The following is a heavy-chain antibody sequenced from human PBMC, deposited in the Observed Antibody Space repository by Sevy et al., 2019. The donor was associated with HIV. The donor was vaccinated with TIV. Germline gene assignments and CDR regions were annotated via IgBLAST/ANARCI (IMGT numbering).Heavy chain of an antibody. CDR3: ARVRRSYYFDY. J-gene: IGHJ4*02. V-gene: IGHV3-48*03. CDR2: ISTGGGTI. Sequence: GGSLRLSCAASGLSFRSYELNWVRQAPGKGLQWISYISTGGGTIFYADSVKGRFTISRDNAKNSVFLQMNSLRVEDTALYYCARVRRSYYFDYWGQGTLVTVSS. D-gene: IGHD3-10*01. CDR1: GLSFRSYE.